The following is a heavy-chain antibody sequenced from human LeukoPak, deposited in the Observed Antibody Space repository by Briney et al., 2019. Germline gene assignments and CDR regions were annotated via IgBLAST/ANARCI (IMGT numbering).Heavy chain of an antibody. J-gene: IGHJ4*02. CDR2: IIPIFGTA. Sequence: ASVKVSCKASGGTFSSYAISWVRQAPGQGLEWMGGIIPIFGTANYAQKFQGRVTITADESTSTAYMELSSLRPEDTAVYYCARVRAYYYDSSGYYGNWGQGTLVTVSS. D-gene: IGHD3-22*01. CDR1: GGTFSSYA. CDR3: ARVRAYYYDSSGYYGN. V-gene: IGHV1-69*13.